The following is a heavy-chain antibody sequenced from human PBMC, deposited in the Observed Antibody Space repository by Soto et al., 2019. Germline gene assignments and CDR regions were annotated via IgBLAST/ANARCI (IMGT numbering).Heavy chain of an antibody. CDR1: RGTFRTYT. Sequence: SVKVSCKASRGTFRTYTITWLRQAPGQGLEWMGRIIPIIGIINYAQKFQGRVTITADESTSTAYMELSGLRSDDTAVYYCARDKDGLQLVGNYKSILAFWGQGTTVPVS. CDR2: IIPIIGII. J-gene: IGHJ6*02. CDR3: ARDKDGLQLVGNYKSILAF. D-gene: IGHD1-7*01. V-gene: IGHV1-69*04.